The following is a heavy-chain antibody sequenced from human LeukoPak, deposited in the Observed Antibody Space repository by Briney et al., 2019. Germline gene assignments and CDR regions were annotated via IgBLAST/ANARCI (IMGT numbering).Heavy chain of an antibody. CDR3: AISSSGYTYGYVSGWFDP. V-gene: IGHV1-69*13. D-gene: IGHD5-18*01. CDR2: IIHLFGTT. CDR1: GDTFNNYA. J-gene: IGHJ5*02. Sequence: ASVKVSCKASGDTFNNYAISWVRQAPGQGLEWMGGIIHLFGTTNYAQKFQGRGTITADESTRTAWMELSSLRSEDTAVYYCAISSSGYTYGYVSGWFDPWGQGTLVTVSS.